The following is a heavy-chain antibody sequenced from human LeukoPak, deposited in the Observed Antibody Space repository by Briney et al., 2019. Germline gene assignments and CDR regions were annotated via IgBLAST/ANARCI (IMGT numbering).Heavy chain of an antibody. D-gene: IGHD6-6*01. CDR1: GGSFSRYY. V-gene: IGHV4-34*01. J-gene: IGHJ4*02. Sequence: SETLSLTCAVYGGSFSRYYWSWIRQPPGKGLEWIGEINHSGSTNYNPSLKSRVTISVDRSKNQFSLKLSSVTAADTAVYYCAMIAARGDYWGQGTLVTVSS. CDR3: AMIAARGDY. CDR2: INHSGST.